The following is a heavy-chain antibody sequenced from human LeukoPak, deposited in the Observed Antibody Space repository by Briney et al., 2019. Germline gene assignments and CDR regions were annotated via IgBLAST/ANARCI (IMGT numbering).Heavy chain of an antibody. V-gene: IGHV4-4*09. CDR3: ARHSRYYYGSGSPNWFDP. J-gene: IGHJ5*02. CDR1: GGSISSNY. D-gene: IGHD3-10*01. Sequence: SETLSLTCTVSGGSISSNYWSWIRQPPGKGLEWIGYIYTSGSTNYNPSLKSRVTISVDTSKNQFSLKLSSVTAADTAVYYCARHSRYYYGSGSPNWFDPWGQGTLVTVSS. CDR2: IYTSGST.